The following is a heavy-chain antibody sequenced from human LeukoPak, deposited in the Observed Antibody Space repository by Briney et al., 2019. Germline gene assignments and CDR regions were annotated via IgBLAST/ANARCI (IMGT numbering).Heavy chain of an antibody. J-gene: IGHJ3*02. V-gene: IGHV3-66*01. CDR3: ARAQTGLTRRAFDI. CDR1: GFSVSTNY. D-gene: IGHD1-14*01. CDR2: IYSDGTK. Sequence: GGSLRLSCAVSGFSVSTNYMSWVRQPPGKGLEWVSCIYSDGTKFHADSVKGRFTISRDKSKDTLYLKMNNLRAEDTAVYYCARAQTGLTRRAFDIWGQGTMVTVSS.